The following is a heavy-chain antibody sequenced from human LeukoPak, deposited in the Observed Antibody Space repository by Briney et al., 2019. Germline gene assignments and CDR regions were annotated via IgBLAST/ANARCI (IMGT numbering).Heavy chain of an antibody. Sequence: GASVKVSCKASGYTFTSYGISWVRQAPGQGLEWMGWISAYNGNTNYAQKLQGRVTMTTDTSTSTVYMELRSLRSDDTAVYYCARDVDIVVVPAAFDPWGQGTLVTVSS. D-gene: IGHD2-2*03. CDR2: ISAYNGNT. J-gene: IGHJ5*02. CDR3: ARDVDIVVVPAAFDP. V-gene: IGHV1-18*01. CDR1: GYTFTSYG.